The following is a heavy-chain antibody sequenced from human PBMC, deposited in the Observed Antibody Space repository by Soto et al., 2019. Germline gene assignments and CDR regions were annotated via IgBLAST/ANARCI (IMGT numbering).Heavy chain of an antibody. CDR3: AATIIAAVGTGDYYGMDV. CDR1: GFTFTSSA. J-gene: IGHJ6*02. V-gene: IGHV1-58*01. D-gene: IGHD6-13*01. CDR2: IVVGSGDT. Sequence: SVKVSCKASGFTFTSSAVQWVRQARGQRLEWIGWIVVGSGDTNSAQKFQERVTITRDMSTSTAYIELSSLRSEDTAVYYCAATIIAAVGTGDYYGMDVWGQGTTVTVSS.